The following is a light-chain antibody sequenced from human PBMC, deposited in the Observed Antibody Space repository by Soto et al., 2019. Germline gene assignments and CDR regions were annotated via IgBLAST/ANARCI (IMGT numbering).Light chain of an antibody. Sequence: QSALTQPPSASGSPGQSVTISCTGTSSDVGGYNYVSWYQQHPGNAPTLMIYEVSKRPSGVPDRFSGSKSGNTASLTVSGLQTEDEADYYCSSYADSNSWVFGGGTQLTV. CDR2: EVS. V-gene: IGLV2-8*01. CDR1: SSDVGGYNY. CDR3: SSYADSNSWV. J-gene: IGLJ7*01.